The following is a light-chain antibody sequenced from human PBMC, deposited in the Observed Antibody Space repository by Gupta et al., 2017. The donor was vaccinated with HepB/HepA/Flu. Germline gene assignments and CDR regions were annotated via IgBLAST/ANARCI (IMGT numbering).Light chain of an antibody. CDR2: KIS. V-gene: IGKV2-24*01. CDR3: MQTSNLPRT. Sequence: DAVLTQSPLSLSVTLGQPASISCRSSQSLVHSDGSIYFNWLHQRPGQPPRLLLYKISNRFSGVPDRFSGSGTGTDFTLHISRLEAEDVGLYYCMQTSNLPRTFGHGTRLEIK. CDR1: QSLVHSDGSIY. J-gene: IGKJ1*01.